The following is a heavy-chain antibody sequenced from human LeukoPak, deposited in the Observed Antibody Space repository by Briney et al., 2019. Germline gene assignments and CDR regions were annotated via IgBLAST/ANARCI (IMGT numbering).Heavy chain of an antibody. D-gene: IGHD3-3*01. CDR2: IWYDGSNK. J-gene: IGHJ4*02. CDR3: ARAPLRVDYFDY. CDR1: GFTFSSYG. V-gene: IGHV3-33*01. Sequence: PGRSLRLSCAASGFTFSSYGMHWVRQAPGKGLEWVAVIWYDGSNKYYADSVKGRFTISRDNSKNTLCLQMNSLRAEDTAVYYCARAPLRVDYFDYWGQGTLVTVSS.